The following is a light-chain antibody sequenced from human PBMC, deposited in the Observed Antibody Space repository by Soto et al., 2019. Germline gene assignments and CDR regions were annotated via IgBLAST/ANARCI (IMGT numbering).Light chain of an antibody. CDR1: QSVSSSY. CDR2: GAS. CDR3: QQYGSSPYT. Sequence: EIVLTQSPGTLSLSPGERATLSCRASQSVSSSYLAWYQQKPGQAPRRLIYGASNRATGIPDRFSGSGSGTDFTLTISRLEPEDFAVYYCQQYGSSPYTFGQGTKLEIK. J-gene: IGKJ2*01. V-gene: IGKV3-20*01.